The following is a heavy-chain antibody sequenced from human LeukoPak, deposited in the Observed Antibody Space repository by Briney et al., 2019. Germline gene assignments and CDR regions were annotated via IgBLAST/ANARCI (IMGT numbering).Heavy chain of an antibody. CDR1: GGSISSGSYY. J-gene: IGHJ4*02. CDR3: GRIVRGGSTYLDY. CDR2: IYTSGST. V-gene: IGHV4-61*02. D-gene: IGHD3-16*02. Sequence: SETLSLTGTVSGGSISSGSYYWSWIRQPAGKGLEWIGRIYTSGSTNYNPSLKSRVTMSVDTSKNQFSLKLTSVTAADTAVYYCGRIVRGGSTYLDYWGQGTLVTVSS.